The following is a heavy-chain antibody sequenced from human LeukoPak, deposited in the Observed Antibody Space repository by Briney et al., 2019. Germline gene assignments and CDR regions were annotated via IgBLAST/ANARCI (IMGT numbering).Heavy chain of an antibody. V-gene: IGHV1-3*01. Sequence: ASVKVSFTASGYTFTSYAMHWVRQAPGQRLEWMGWINAGSGNTKYSQKFQGRVTITRDTSASTAYMELSSLRSEDTAVYYCARGRAGGVYFNWFDPWGQGTLVTVSS. J-gene: IGHJ5*02. CDR2: INAGSGNT. CDR3: ARGRAGGVYFNWFDP. D-gene: IGHD2-8*01. CDR1: GYTFTSYA.